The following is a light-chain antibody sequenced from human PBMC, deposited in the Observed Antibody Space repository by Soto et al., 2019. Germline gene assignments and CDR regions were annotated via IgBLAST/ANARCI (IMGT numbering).Light chain of an antibody. CDR2: AAS. Sequence: DFQMTQSPSSLSASIGDRVTITCRASQDINYYLAWYQQKPGTAPKLLIYAASALHSGVPSRFSGSGSGTDFTLTISSLHPEDFAVYFCQQFKNYPITFGQGTRLEIK. V-gene: IGKV1-9*01. J-gene: IGKJ5*01. CDR1: QDINYY. CDR3: QQFKNYPIT.